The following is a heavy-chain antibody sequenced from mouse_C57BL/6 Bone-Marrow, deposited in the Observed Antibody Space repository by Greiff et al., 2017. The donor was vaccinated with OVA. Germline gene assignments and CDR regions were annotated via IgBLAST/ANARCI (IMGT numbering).Heavy chain of an antibody. CDR2: INPNSGGT. CDR3: SRSAVQGYDYFDY. V-gene: IGHV1-26*01. Sequence: EVKLQQSGPELVKPGASVKISCKASGYTFTDYYMNWVKQSHGKSLEWIGDINPNSGGTSYNQKFKGKATLTVDKSSSTAYMELRSLTSEDSAVYDCSRSAVQGYDYFDYWGQGTTVTVSA. CDR1: GYTFTDYY. J-gene: IGHJ2*01. D-gene: IGHD2-3*01.